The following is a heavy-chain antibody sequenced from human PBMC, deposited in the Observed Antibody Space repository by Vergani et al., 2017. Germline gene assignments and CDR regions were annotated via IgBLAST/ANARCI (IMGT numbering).Heavy chain of an antibody. CDR2: IYYSGST. CDR1: GGSISSSSYY. J-gene: IGHJ4*02. V-gene: IGHV4-39*07. CDR3: TKGGSGSYHISPFDY. D-gene: IGHD3-10*01. Sequence: QLQLQESGPGLVKPSETLSLTCTVSGGSISSSSYYWGWIRQPPGKGLEWIGSIYYSGSTYYNPSLKSRVTISVDTSKNQFSLKLSSVTAADTAVYYCTKGGSGSYHISPFDYWGQGTLVTVSS.